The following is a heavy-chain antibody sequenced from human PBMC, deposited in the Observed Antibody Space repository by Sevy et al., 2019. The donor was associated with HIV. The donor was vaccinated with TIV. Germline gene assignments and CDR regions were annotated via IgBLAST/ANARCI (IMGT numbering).Heavy chain of an antibody. CDR2: ISGSGGST. J-gene: IGHJ3*02. D-gene: IGHD6-19*01. V-gene: IGHV3-23*01. CDR1: GFTFSSYA. Sequence: GGSLRLSCAASGFTFSSYAMSWVRQAPGMGLEWVSAISGSGGSTYYADSVKGRFTISRDNSKNTLYLQMNSLRAEDTAVYYCARKKYSGWSNDAFDIWGQGTMVTVSS. CDR3: ARKKYSGWSNDAFDI.